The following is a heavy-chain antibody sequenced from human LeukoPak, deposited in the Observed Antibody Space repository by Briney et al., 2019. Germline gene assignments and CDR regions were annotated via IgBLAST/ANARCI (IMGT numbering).Heavy chain of an antibody. D-gene: IGHD3/OR15-3a*01. CDR1: GFTFSSHW. V-gene: IGHV3-7*01. J-gene: IGHJ4*02. CDR2: IKQDGSEN. CDR3: AKDRTRYGY. Sequence: GGSLRLSCAASGFTFSSHWMSWVRQAPGKGLEWVANIKQDGSENYYVDSVKGRFTISRDNAKNSLYLQMNSLRAEDTAVYYCAKDRTRYGYWGQGTLVTVSS.